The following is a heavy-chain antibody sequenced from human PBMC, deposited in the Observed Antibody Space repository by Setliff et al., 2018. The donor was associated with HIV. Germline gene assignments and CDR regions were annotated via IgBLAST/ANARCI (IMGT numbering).Heavy chain of an antibody. D-gene: IGHD1-26*01. CDR3: ARGLFRRVGPFQPPGY. Sequence: ASVKVSCKPSGYTFTTYGLSWVRQAPGQGLEWMGWISTYSDETSYSQNLQGRLTMTTDTSTGTAYMELRSLRSDDTAIYYCARGLFRRVGPFQPPGYWGQGTLVTVSS. CDR2: ISTYSDET. J-gene: IGHJ4*02. CDR1: GYTFTTYG. V-gene: IGHV1-18*01.